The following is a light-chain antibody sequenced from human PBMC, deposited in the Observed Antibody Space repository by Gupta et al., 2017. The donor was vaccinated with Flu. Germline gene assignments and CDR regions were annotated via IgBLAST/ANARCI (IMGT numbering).Light chain of an antibody. CDR3: TQNIHLPWT. V-gene: IGKV2D-29*01. J-gene: IGKJ4*02. CDR2: EDS. CDR1: QGSRHSDGNNY. Sequence: VTPRTPAYISCKPRQGSRHSDGNNYLNWIPQTPGQPPHLLIYEDSNWGDGVPERFSGSGSGTYFPLKSSRVKADDVGVYYCTQNIHLPWTFGGGTKVEIK.